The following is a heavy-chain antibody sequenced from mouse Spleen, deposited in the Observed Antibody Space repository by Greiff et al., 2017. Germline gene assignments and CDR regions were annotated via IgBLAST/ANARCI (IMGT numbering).Heavy chain of an antibody. CDR2: IRNKANGYTT. CDR1: GFTFTDYY. CDR3: ARLYDYDMKAMDY. Sequence: EVKVVESGGGLVQPGGSLRLSCATSGFTFTDYYMSWVRQPPGKALEWLGFIRNKANGYTTEYSASVKGRFTISRDNSQSILYLQMNTLRAEDSATYYCARLYDYDMKAMDYWGQGTSVTVSS. J-gene: IGHJ4*01. D-gene: IGHD2-4*01. V-gene: IGHV7-3*02.